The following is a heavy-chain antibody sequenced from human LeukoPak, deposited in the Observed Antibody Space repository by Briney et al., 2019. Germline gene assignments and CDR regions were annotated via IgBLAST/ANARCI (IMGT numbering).Heavy chain of an antibody. J-gene: IGHJ4*02. CDR1: GYNFISFG. Sequence: ASVKVFCKTSGYNFISFGLSWVRQAPGQGFEWMGWISPYNGDTNYAQKFQGRVTMTKDTSTSTAYMELMSLRSDDTAVYYCAREPGTPTTGRDSGNFDYWGQGTLVTVSS. V-gene: IGHV1-18*01. CDR2: ISPYNGDT. D-gene: IGHD5-24*01. CDR3: AREPGTPTTGRDSGNFDY.